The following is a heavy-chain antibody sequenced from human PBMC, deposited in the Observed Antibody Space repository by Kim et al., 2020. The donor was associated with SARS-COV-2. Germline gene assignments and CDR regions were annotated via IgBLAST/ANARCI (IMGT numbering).Heavy chain of an antibody. Sequence: EYAVSVKRRITINPDTSKNQLSLQLNSVTPEDTAVYYCARGDTFFYYFDYWGQGTLVTVSS. V-gene: IGHV6-1*01. D-gene: IGHD3-3*01. CDR3: ARGDTFFYYFDY. J-gene: IGHJ4*02.